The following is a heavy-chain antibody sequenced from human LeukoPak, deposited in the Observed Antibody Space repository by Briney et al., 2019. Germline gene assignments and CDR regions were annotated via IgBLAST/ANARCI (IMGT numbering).Heavy chain of an antibody. J-gene: IGHJ3*02. CDR2: IYSAGST. V-gene: IGHV3-53*01. Sequence: GGSLRLSCAASGFTVSSNYMSWVRQAPGKGLEWVSVIYSAGSTYYADSVKGRFTISRDNSKNTLFLQMNSLRAEDTAVYYCARGRRDCSGDCYVAFDIWGQGTMVTVSS. CDR1: GFTVSSNY. D-gene: IGHD2-21*02. CDR3: ARGRRDCSGDCYVAFDI.